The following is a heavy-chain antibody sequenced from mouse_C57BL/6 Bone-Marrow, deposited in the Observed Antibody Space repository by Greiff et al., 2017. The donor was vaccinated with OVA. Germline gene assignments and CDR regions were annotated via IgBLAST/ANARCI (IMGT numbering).Heavy chain of an antibody. CDR2: INPSTGGT. D-gene: IGHD4-1*01. CDR1: GYSFTGYY. Sequence: EVKLMESGPELVKPGASVKISCKASGYSFTGYYMNWAKQSPEKSLEWIGEINPSTGGTTYNQKFKAKATLTVDKSSSTAYMQLKSLNSEDSAVDYCARGGTSPFAYWGQGTLVTVSA. CDR3: ARGGTSPFAY. V-gene: IGHV1-42*01. J-gene: IGHJ3*01.